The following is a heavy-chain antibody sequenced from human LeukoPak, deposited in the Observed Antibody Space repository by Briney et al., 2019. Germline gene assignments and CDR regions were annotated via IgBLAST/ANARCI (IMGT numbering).Heavy chain of an antibody. D-gene: IGHD3-22*01. CDR3: ARDKHYSDRGGYLD. V-gene: IGHV3-9*01. CDR2: ISWNSGSI. Sequence: GGSLRLSCAASGFTFDDYAMHCVRQAPGKGLEWVSGISWNSGSIGYADSVKGRFTISRDNAKNSLYLQLNSLRAENTAVYYCARDKHYSDRGGYLDWGQGTPVTVSS. J-gene: IGHJ4*02. CDR1: GFTFDDYA.